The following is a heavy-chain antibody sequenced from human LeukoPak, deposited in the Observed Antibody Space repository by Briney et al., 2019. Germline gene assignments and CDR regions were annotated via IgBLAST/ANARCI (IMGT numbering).Heavy chain of an antibody. J-gene: IGHJ6*02. CDR3: ARGQEGGYSSSWYPSRGYYYYGMDV. CDR2: INHSGST. V-gene: IGHV4-34*01. Sequence: SETLSLTCTVSGGSISGYYWSWIRQPPGKGLEWIGEINHSGSTNYNPSLKSRVTISVDTSKNKFSLKLSSVTAADTAVYYCARGQEGGYSSSWYPSRGYYYYGMDVWGQGTTVTVSS. D-gene: IGHD6-13*01. CDR1: GGSISGYY.